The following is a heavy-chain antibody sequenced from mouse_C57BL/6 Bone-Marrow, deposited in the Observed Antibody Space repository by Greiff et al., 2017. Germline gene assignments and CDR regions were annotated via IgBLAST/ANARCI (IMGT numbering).Heavy chain of an antibody. Sequence: QVQLQQPGAELVKPGASVKLSCKASGYTFTSYWMHWVKQRPGQGLEWIGMIHPNSGSTNYNEKFKSKATLTVDKSSSTAYMQLSSLTSEDSAVYYCARKGGYYYGSSYWYFDVWGTGTTVPVSS. J-gene: IGHJ1*03. CDR3: ARKGGYYYGSSYWYFDV. CDR1: GYTFTSYW. D-gene: IGHD1-1*01. CDR2: IHPNSGST. V-gene: IGHV1-64*01.